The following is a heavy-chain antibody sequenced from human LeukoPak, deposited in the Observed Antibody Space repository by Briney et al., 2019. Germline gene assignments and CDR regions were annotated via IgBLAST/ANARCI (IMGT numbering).Heavy chain of an antibody. V-gene: IGHV1-69*04. Sequence: SVKVSCKASGGTFTSYAISWARQAPGQGLEWMGRIIPILGIANYAQKFQGRVTITADKSTSTAYMELSSLRSEDTAVYYCASEDCSGGSCPLDYWGQGTLVTVSS. CDR1: GGTFTSYA. D-gene: IGHD2-15*01. CDR3: ASEDCSGGSCPLDY. J-gene: IGHJ4*02. CDR2: IIPILGIA.